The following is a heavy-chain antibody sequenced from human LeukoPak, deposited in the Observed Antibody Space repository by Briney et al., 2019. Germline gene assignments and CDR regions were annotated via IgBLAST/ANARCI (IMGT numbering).Heavy chain of an antibody. CDR2: INHSGST. D-gene: IGHD3-3*02. Sequence: SETLSLTCAVYGGSFSGYYWSWIRQPPGKGLEWIGEINHSGSTNYNPSLKSRGTISVDTSKNQFSLKLSSVTAADTAVYYCARGREHSSRRHRFDPWGQGTLVTVSS. J-gene: IGHJ5*02. V-gene: IGHV4-34*01. CDR3: ARGREHSSRRHRFDP. CDR1: GGSFSGYY.